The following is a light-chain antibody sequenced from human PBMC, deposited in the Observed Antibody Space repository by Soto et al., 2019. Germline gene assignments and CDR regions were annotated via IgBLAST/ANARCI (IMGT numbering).Light chain of an antibody. V-gene: IGLV1-40*01. CDR3: QSYDSVLSASV. CDR1: SSNLGAGYD. CDR2: SDI. J-gene: IGLJ2*01. Sequence: QAVVTQPPSVSGAPGQRLTISCTGSSSNLGAGYDVHWYQQFPGTAPKLLIFSDINRPSGVPARFSASKSGSSASLAISGLEAEDEADYYCQSYDSVLSASVFGGGTKLTVL.